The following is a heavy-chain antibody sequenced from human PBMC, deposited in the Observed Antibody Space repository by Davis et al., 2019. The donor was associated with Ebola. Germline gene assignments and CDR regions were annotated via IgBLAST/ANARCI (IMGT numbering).Heavy chain of an antibody. V-gene: IGHV3-33*03. CDR1: GFTFSSYG. J-gene: IGHJ4*02. Sequence: GESLKISCAASGFTFSSYGMHWVRQAPGKGLEWVAVIWYDGSNKYYADSVKGRFTISRDNAKNSLYLQMNSLRAEDTALYYCAKGRYTVTTGIDYWGQGTLVTVSS. CDR3: AKGRYTVTTGIDY. CDR2: IWYDGSNK. D-gene: IGHD4-17*01.